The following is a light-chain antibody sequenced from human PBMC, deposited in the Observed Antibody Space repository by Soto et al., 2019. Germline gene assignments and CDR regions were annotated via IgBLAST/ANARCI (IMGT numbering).Light chain of an antibody. CDR1: QSISSY. CDR2: AAS. V-gene: IGKV1-39*01. Sequence: DIQVTQSPSSLSASVGDRVTITCRASQSISSYLNWYQQKPGKAPKLLIYAASSLQSGVPSRFSGSGSGPDFSLTISSLQPEDFASYYCQESYSTPWAFGQGTKVEI. J-gene: IGKJ1*01. CDR3: QESYSTPWA.